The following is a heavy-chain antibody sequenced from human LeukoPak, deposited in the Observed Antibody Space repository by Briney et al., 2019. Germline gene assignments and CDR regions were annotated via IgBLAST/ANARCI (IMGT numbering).Heavy chain of an antibody. CDR1: GGSFSGYY. Sequence: HPSETLSLTCAVYGGSFSGYYWSWIRQPPGKGLEWIGEINHSGSTNYNPSLKSRVTISVDTSKNQFSLKLSSVTAADTAVYYCARRSYVNGAFDYWGQGTLVTVSS. J-gene: IGHJ4*02. CDR2: INHSGST. CDR3: ARRSYVNGAFDY. V-gene: IGHV4-34*01. D-gene: IGHD3-16*01.